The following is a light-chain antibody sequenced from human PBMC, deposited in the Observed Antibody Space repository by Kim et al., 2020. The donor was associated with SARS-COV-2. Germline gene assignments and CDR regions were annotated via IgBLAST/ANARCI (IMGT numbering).Light chain of an antibody. Sequence: QSALTQPASVSGSPGQSITISCTGTSSDVGAYNSISWYQQHPGKVPKLLIYAVSERPSWISNRFSGSKSGNTASLTISGLQAEDEADYYCNSYASSSTYVFGTGTKVTVL. CDR2: AVS. CDR3: NSYASSSTYV. V-gene: IGLV2-14*03. CDR1: SSDVGAYNS. J-gene: IGLJ1*01.